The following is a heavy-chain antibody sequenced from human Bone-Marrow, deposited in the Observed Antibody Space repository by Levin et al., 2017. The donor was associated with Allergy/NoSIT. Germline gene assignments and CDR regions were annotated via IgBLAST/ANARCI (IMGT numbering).Heavy chain of an antibody. J-gene: IGHJ1*01. Sequence: ASVKVSCKASGYTFTDYYIHWLRQAPGQGLDWLGWMNPNTGATNYEENFHDRVTMTRDTSINTAYMEMTRLQSDDTAIYFCARDLSFAQCGGYWAFWGQGTLVTVSS. D-gene: IGHD2-21*01. CDR2: MNPNTGAT. CDR3: ARDLSFAQCGGYWAF. CDR1: GYTFTDYY. V-gene: IGHV1-2*02.